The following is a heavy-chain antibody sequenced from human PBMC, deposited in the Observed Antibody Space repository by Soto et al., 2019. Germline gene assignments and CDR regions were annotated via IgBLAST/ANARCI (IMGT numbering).Heavy chain of an antibody. J-gene: IGHJ5*02. V-gene: IGHV4-39*01. CDR3: ARHYSSGSCNWFDP. CDR2: IYYSGST. Sequence: PSETLSLTCSVSGGSINSSSYFWGWVRQPPGKRLEWIGSIYYSGSTYYNPSLRSRVTISVDTSKNQFSLKLSSVTAADTAVFYCARHYSSGSCNWFDPWGQGTLVTVSS. D-gene: IGHD6-19*01. CDR1: GGSINSSSYF.